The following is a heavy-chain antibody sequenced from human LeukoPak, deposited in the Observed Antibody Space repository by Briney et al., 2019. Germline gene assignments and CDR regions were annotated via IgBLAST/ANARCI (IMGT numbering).Heavy chain of an antibody. J-gene: IGHJ6*03. D-gene: IGHD2-15*01. CDR2: ISSSGSTI. V-gene: IGHV3-48*03. CDR3: ARVSATGRYYYYYMDV. CDR1: GFTFSSYE. Sequence: PGGSLRLSCAASGFTFSSYEMNWVRQAPGKGLEWVSYISSSGSTIYYADSVKGRFTVSRDNAKNSLYLQMNSLRAEDTAVYYCARVSATGRYYYYYMDVWGKGTTVTVSS.